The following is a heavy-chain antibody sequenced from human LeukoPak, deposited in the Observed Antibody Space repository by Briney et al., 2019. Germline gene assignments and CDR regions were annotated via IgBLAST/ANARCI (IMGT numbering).Heavy chain of an antibody. CDR3: ARDQIAAAGQSRWDPSPYYFDY. CDR1: GFTFSSYS. Sequence: PGGSLRLSCAASGFTFSSYSMNWVGQAPGKGLEWVSSISSSSSSIYYADSVKGRFTISRDNAKNSLYLQMNSLRAEDTAVYYCARDQIAAAGQSRWDPSPYYFDYWGQGTLVTVSS. CDR2: ISSSSSSI. V-gene: IGHV3-21*01. D-gene: IGHD6-13*01. J-gene: IGHJ4*02.